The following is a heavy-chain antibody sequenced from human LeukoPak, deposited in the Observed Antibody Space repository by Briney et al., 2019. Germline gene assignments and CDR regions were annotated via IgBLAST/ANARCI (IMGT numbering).Heavy chain of an antibody. V-gene: IGHV3-23*01. Sequence: GGSLRLSCAASGFTLRSYAMSWVRQAPGKGLEWVSTISGSGGSTYYADSVKGRFTIYRDNSQNTLNLQMNSLRAEDTAVYYCAKDGYSSSCLVWGQGTLVTVSS. D-gene: IGHD6-13*01. CDR1: GFTLRSYA. CDR2: ISGSGGST. J-gene: IGHJ4*02. CDR3: AKDGYSSSCLV.